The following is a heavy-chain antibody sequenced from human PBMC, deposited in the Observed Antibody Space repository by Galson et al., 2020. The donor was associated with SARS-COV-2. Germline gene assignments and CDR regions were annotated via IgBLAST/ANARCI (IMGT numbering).Heavy chain of an antibody. CDR3: GRLWGKYNDY. J-gene: IGHJ4*02. Sequence: GGSLRLSCAASGFTFSDHYMDWVRQAPGKGLEWVGRIRKKVSGYTTEYAASVKGRFTISRDDSENSLYLQMNSLKPEDTAVYYCGRLWGKYNDYLGQGTPVTVSS. V-gene: IGHV3-72*01. CDR1: GFTFSDHY. D-gene: IGHD1-1*01. CDR2: IRKKVSGYTT.